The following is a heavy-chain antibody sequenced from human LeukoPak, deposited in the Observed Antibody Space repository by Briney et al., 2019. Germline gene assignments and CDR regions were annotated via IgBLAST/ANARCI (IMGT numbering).Heavy chain of an antibody. V-gene: IGHV3-30*04. CDR1: GFIFSNYA. Sequence: GGSLRLSCAASGFIFSNYAMHWVRQAPGKGLEWVAVISYDGSYKYYADSVKGRFTISRDKSKNTLYLQMDSLRAEDTAVYYCARGAHDTVATIGYFDYWGQGTLVTVSS. CDR2: ISYDGSYK. J-gene: IGHJ4*02. CDR3: ARGAHDTVATIGYFDY. D-gene: IGHD5-12*01.